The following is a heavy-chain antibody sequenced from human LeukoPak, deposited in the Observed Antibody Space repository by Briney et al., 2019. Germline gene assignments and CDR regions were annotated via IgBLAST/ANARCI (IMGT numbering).Heavy chain of an antibody. V-gene: IGHV3-66*01. D-gene: IGHD6-13*01. J-gene: IGHJ4*02. CDR1: ASIVNSNY. CDR2: IYSGGST. Sequence: GGSLRLTCAASASIVNSNYMSWVRQAPGKGLEWVSVIYSGGSTYYADSVKGRFTISRDNSKNTLYLQMNSLRAEDTAVYYCATQGIAAAGPGDYWGQGTLVTVSS. CDR3: ATQGIAAAGPGDY.